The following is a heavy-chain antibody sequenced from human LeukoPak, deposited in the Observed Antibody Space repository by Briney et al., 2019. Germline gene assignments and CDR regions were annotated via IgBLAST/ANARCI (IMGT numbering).Heavy chain of an antibody. CDR2: IKSGGSST. Sequence: GGSLRLSCGASGFTFSSYWMHWVRQAPGEGLVWVSRIKSGGSSTSYADSVKARFTISRDNAKNTLYLQMNSLRAEDTAVFYCAKRADYGGNSYDYWGQGTLVTVSS. V-gene: IGHV3-74*01. CDR1: GFTFSSYW. J-gene: IGHJ4*02. CDR3: AKRADYGGNSYDY. D-gene: IGHD4-23*01.